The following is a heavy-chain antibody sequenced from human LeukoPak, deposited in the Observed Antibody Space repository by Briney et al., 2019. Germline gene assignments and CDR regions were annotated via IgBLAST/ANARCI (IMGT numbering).Heavy chain of an antibody. CDR2: IYYSGST. CDR3: ARDTSLAGIAAESVV. CDR1: GYSISSGYY. D-gene: IGHD6-13*01. V-gene: IGHV4-61*01. J-gene: IGHJ4*02. Sequence: SETLSLTCAVSGYSISSGYYWSWIRQPPGKGLEWIGYIYYSGSTNYDPSLNIRVTISVDTSKNQFSLKLSSVTAADTAVYYCARDTSLAGIAAESVVWGQGTLVTVSS.